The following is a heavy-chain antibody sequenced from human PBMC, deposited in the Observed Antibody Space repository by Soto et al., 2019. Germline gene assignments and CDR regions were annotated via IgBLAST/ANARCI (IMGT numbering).Heavy chain of an antibody. Sequence: GASVKVSFKASGYTFTSYAIHWVRQAPGQRLEWMGWINAGNGNTKYSQKFQDRVTITRDTSASTAYMELSSLRSEDTAVYYCARDLGGWPDYWGQGTPVTVSS. CDR3: ARDLGGWPDY. J-gene: IGHJ4*02. CDR2: INAGNGNT. V-gene: IGHV1-3*01. CDR1: GYTFTSYA. D-gene: IGHD6-19*01.